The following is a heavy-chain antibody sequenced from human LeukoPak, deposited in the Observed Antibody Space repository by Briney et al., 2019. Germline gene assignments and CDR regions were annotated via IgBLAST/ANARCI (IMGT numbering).Heavy chain of an antibody. V-gene: IGHV1-18*01. CDR3: ARAGGWAREDYKANAFDI. D-gene: IGHD6-19*01. Sequence: ASVKVSCKASGYTFTNFGISWVRQAPGQGLEWMGWISVYNGNTNYAQKVQGRVTLTADTSTTTAYMELRSLRSDDTAVYYRARAGGWAREDYKANAFDIWCQGTMVTVSS. CDR2: ISVYNGNT. J-gene: IGHJ3*02. CDR1: GYTFTNFG.